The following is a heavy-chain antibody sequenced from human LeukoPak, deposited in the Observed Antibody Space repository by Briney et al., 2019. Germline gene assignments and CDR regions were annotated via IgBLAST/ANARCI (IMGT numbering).Heavy chain of an antibody. CDR3: ARVRSGSLDY. V-gene: IGHV3-21*01. CDR1: GFTFSSYS. Sequence: PGGSLRLSCAASGFTFSSYSMNWVRQAPGKGLEWVSFIRSSSSDIYYADSVKGRFTISRDNAKNSLYLQMDSLRAEGTAVYYCARVRSGSLDYWGQGTLVTVSS. D-gene: IGHD1-26*01. CDR2: IRSSSSDI. J-gene: IGHJ4*02.